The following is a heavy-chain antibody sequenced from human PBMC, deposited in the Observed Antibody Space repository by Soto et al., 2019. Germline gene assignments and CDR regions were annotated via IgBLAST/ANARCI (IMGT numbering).Heavy chain of an antibody. CDR3: AKGEQLWDPFDS. CDR1: ELAFSNYA. V-gene: IGHV3-23*01. D-gene: IGHD6-13*01. J-gene: IGHJ4*02. Sequence: EAQLLESGGGLVQPGGSLRLSCAASELAFSNYAMTWVRQAPGKGLEWVSVISASGYSAYYGGAVKGRFTTSRDNSKSTLYLKMNRLRADDTAVYYCAKGEQLWDPFDSWGQGTLVTVSS. CDR2: ISASGYSA.